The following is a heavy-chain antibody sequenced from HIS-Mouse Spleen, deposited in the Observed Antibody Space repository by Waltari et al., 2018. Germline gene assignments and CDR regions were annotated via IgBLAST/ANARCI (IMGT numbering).Heavy chain of an antibody. CDR2: IYYSGST. Sequence: QLQLQESGPGLVKPSETLSLTCPFPGPSLSSSSYYLGRIRQPPGKGLEWIGSIYYSGSTYYNPSLKSRVTISVDTSKNQFSLKLSSVTAADTAVYYCAREIPYSSSWYDWYFDLWGRGTLVTVSS. CDR1: GPSLSSSSYY. V-gene: IGHV4-39*07. D-gene: IGHD6-13*01. CDR3: AREIPYSSSWYDWYFDL. J-gene: IGHJ2*01.